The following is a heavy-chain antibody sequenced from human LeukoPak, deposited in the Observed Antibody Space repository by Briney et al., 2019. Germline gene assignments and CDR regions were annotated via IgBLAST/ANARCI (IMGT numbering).Heavy chain of an antibody. CDR2: INSDGRTT. CDR1: GFAFGGYN. CDR3: GGSGWEFGY. D-gene: IGHD6-19*01. V-gene: IGHV3-74*01. J-gene: IGHJ4*02. Sequence: GGSLRLSCAASGFAFGGYNMNWVRQAPGKGLMWVSRINSDGRTTSYADSVKGRFTISRDNAKNTLYLQMNSLRAEDTAVYYCGGSGWEFGYWGQGTLVTVSP.